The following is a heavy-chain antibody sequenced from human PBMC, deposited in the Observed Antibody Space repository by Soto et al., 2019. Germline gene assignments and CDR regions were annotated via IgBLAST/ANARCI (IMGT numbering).Heavy chain of an antibody. Sequence: SETLSLTCAVSGGSVSSRYWWSWVRQSPGKGLEWIGEIYHSGSANYNPSLKSRVTMSVDNSKNQFSLRLNSVTAADTAVYYCARYNAASGTYYFDYWAREPWSPSPQ. V-gene: IGHV4-4*02. CDR1: GGSVSSRYW. J-gene: IGHJ4*02. CDR3: ARYNAASGTYYFDY. D-gene: IGHD6-13*01. CDR2: IYHSGSA.